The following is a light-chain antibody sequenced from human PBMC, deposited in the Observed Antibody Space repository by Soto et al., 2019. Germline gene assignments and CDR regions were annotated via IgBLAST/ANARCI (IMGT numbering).Light chain of an antibody. J-gene: IGLJ2*01. CDR2: DVS. Sequence: QSALTQPRSVSGSPGQSVTISCTGTSSDVGGYNYVSWYQQHPGKAPKLMIYDVSKRPPGVPDRFSGSKSGNTASLTISGLQAEDEADYYCCSYAGSYPVVFGGGTQLTVL. CDR1: SSDVGGYNY. CDR3: CSYAGSYPVV. V-gene: IGLV2-11*01.